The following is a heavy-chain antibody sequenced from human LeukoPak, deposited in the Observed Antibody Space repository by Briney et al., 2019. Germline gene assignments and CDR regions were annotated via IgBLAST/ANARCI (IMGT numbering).Heavy chain of an antibody. CDR1: GYSISSGYY. CDR2: IYYSGST. CDR3: ARALSGSYEHYFDY. V-gene: IGHV4-38-2*02. Sequence: SETLSLTCTVSGYSISSGYYWGWIRQPPGKGLEWIGSIYYSGSTYYNPSLKSRVTISVDTSKNQFSLKLSSVTAADTAVYYCARALSGSYEHYFDYWGQGTLVTVSS. D-gene: IGHD1-26*01. J-gene: IGHJ4*02.